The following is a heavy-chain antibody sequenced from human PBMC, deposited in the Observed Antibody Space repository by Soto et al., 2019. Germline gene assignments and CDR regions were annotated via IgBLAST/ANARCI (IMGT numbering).Heavy chain of an antibody. J-gene: IGHJ3*02. D-gene: IGHD6-19*01. CDR2: IGTYGSAT. Sequence: PGVSLRLSFAASGFSLSGYWMHWVRQAPGKGLVWVSRIGTYGSATKYADSVEGRFSISKDNAENTLYLQMNNLRADDTAVYYCVRVLKSIGWDNDVFDIWGQGTMVTVSS. CDR1: GFSLSGYW. V-gene: IGHV3-74*01. CDR3: VRVLKSIGWDNDVFDI.